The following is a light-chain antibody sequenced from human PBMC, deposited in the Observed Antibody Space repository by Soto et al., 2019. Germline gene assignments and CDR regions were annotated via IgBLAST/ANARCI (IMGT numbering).Light chain of an antibody. CDR3: QTWGTGIPWV. Sequence: QSVLTQSPSASASLGASVKLTCTLSSGHSSYAIAWHQQQPEKGPRYLMKLNSDGSHSKGDGIPDRFSGSSSGAERYLTISSLQSEDEAVYYCQTWGTGIPWVFGGGTKLTVL. CDR1: SGHSSYA. J-gene: IGLJ3*02. V-gene: IGLV4-69*01. CDR2: LNSDGSH.